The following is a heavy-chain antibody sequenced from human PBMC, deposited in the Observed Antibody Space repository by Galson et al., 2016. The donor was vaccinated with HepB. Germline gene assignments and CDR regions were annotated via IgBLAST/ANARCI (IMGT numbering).Heavy chain of an antibody. CDR2: ISKDGSNI. V-gene: IGHV3-30*03. D-gene: IGHD6-13*01. CDR1: GFTFSTYG. CDR3: ATDSGYSINWYPGY. Sequence: SLRLSCAASGFTFSTYGMHWVRQAPGKGLQWVAVISKDGSNIYYPDSVKGRFTISRDNSKNTLYPQMNSLRAEDTAIYYCATDSGYSINWYPGYWGQGTLVTVSS. J-gene: IGHJ4*02.